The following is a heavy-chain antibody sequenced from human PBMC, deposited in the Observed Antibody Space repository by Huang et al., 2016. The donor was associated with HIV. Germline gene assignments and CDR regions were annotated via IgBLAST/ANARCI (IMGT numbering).Heavy chain of an antibody. Sequence: QVQLAESGGGVVQPGNSLRLSCEASGFTFTSYGMHWVRQAPRKGLEGGEAISYDGNNKNYADSVKGRFTISRDNSKNTLSLQMNSLRPEDTAVYYRAKDKLQWELLYGMDVWGQGTTVTVSS. D-gene: IGHD1-26*01. CDR3: AKDKLQWELLYGMDV. CDR2: ISYDGNNK. V-gene: IGHV3-30*18. J-gene: IGHJ6*02. CDR1: GFTFTSYG.